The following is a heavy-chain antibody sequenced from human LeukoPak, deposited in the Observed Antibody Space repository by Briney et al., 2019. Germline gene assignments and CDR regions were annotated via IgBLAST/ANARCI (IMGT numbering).Heavy chain of an antibody. CDR2: FDPEDGET. CDR3: AKVPAAIEVSRGLSFDI. CDR1: GYTFTSYG. D-gene: IGHD2-2*01. V-gene: IGHV1-24*01. J-gene: IGHJ3*02. Sequence: ASVKVSCKASGYTFTSYGISWVRQAPGQGLEWMGGFDPEDGETIYAQKFQGRVTMTEDTSTDTAYMELSSLRSEDTAVYYCAKVPAAIEVSRGLSFDIWGQGTMVTVSS.